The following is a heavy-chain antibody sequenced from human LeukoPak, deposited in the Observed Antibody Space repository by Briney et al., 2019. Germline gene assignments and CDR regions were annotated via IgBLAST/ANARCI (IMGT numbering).Heavy chain of an antibody. CDR3: ARGDYGDFGIYIGY. Sequence: SKTLSLTCTVSGGSISSGDYYWSWIGQPPGKGLEWIGYIYYSGSTYYNPSLKSRITISVDTSKSQFSLKLSSVTAADTAVYYCARGDYGDFGIYIGYWGQGTLVTASS. D-gene: IGHD4-17*01. CDR1: GGSISSGDYY. J-gene: IGHJ4*02. CDR2: IYYSGST. V-gene: IGHV4-30-4*01.